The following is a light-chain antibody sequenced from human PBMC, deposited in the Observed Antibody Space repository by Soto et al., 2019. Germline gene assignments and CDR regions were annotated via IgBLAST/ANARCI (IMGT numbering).Light chain of an antibody. V-gene: IGLV2-14*03. CDR3: TSYTSTGAPVV. Sequence: QSALTQPASVSGSPGQSITISCTGTSSDVGGYNCVSWYQHHPGKAPELIIYGVTNRPSGASLRFSGSKSGNTASLTISGLQAEDEADYYCTSYTSTGAPVVFGGGTKLTVL. J-gene: IGLJ2*01. CDR2: GVT. CDR1: SSDVGGYNC.